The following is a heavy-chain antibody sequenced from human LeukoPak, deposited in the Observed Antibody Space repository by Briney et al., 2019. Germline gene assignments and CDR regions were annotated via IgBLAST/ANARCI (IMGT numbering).Heavy chain of an antibody. CDR2: ISSSSNTI. CDR1: GFTFSTYS. V-gene: IGHV3-48*01. J-gene: IGHJ4*02. Sequence: GGSLRLSCAASGFTFSTYSMNWVRQAPGKGLEWVSYISSSSNTIYYADSVKGRFTISRDNAKNSLYLQMNSLRAEGTAVYYCASMTTYCGGDCYFFDYWGQGTLVTVSS. D-gene: IGHD2-21*02. CDR3: ASMTTYCGGDCYFFDY.